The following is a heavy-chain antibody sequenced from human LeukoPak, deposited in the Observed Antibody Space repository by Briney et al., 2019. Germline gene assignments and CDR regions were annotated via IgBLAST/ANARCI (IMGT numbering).Heavy chain of an antibody. Sequence: ASVTVSFTVSGYTLTELSMHWVRQAPGKGLEWMGGFDPEDGETIYAQKFQGRVTMTEDTSTDTAYMELSSLRSEDTAVYYCARGRGNWGPRLFDYWGQGTLVTVSS. V-gene: IGHV1-24*01. CDR3: ARGRGNWGPRLFDY. CDR2: FDPEDGET. CDR1: GYTLTELS. J-gene: IGHJ4*02. D-gene: IGHD7-27*01.